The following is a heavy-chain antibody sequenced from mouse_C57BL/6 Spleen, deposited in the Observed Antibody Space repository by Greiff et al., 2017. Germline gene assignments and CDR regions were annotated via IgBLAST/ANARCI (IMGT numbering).Heavy chain of an antibody. CDR3: TGHLT. Sequence: EVNVVESGGGLVQPGGSMKLSCVASGFTFSNYWMNWVRQSPEKGLEWVAQIRLKSDNYATHYAESVKGRFTISRDDSKSSVYLQMNNLRAEDTGIYYCTGHLTWGQGTTLTVSS. CDR2: IRLKSDNYAT. CDR1: GFTFSNYW. V-gene: IGHV6-3*01. J-gene: IGHJ2*01.